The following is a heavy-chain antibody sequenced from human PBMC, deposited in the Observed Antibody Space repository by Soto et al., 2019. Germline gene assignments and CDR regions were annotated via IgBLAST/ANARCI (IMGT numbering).Heavy chain of an antibody. D-gene: IGHD1-1*01. CDR1: GFTFSSYG. CDR3: ARVDGHGQPSDY. CDR2: IWYDGSNK. J-gene: IGHJ4*02. Sequence: QVQLVESGGGVVQPGRSLRLSCAASGFTFSSYGMHWVRQAPGKGLERVAVIWYDGSNKYYADSVKGRFTISRDNSKNTLYLQMNSLRAEDTAVYYCARVDGHGQPSDYWGQGTLVTVSS. V-gene: IGHV3-33*01.